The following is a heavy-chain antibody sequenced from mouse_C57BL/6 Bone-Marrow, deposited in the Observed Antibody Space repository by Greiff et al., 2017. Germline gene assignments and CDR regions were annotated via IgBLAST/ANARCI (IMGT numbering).Heavy chain of an antibody. CDR3: ARRGYYGSSYGWFAY. V-gene: IGHV1-52*01. J-gene: IGHJ3*01. CDR1: GYTFTSYW. Sequence: QVQLQQPGAELVRPGSSVKLSCKASGYTFTSYWMHWVKQRPIQGLEWIGNIDPSDSETHYNQKFKDKATLTVDKSSSTAYMQLSSLTSEDSAVYYCARRGYYGSSYGWFAYWGQGTLVTVSA. CDR2: IDPSDSET. D-gene: IGHD1-1*01.